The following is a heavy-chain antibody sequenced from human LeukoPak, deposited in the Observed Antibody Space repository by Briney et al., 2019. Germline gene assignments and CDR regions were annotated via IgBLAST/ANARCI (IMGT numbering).Heavy chain of an antibody. J-gene: IGHJ4*02. D-gene: IGHD3-10*01. CDR3: ARSMIRGVITGVLDY. V-gene: IGHV4-61*02. Sequence: SQTLSLTCTISGDSISGGNYYWSWIRQPAGKGLEWIGRIYTSGDMNYNPSLKSRVTISLDTSKNQFSLKLSSVTAADTAVYYCARSMIRGVITGVLDYWGQGTLVTVSS. CDR1: GDSISGGNYY. CDR2: IYTSGDM.